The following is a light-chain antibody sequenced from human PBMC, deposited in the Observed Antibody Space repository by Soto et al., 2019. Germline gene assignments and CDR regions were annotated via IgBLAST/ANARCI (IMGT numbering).Light chain of an antibody. J-gene: IGKJ5*01. V-gene: IGKV1-5*01. Sequence: DIQMTQSPSTLSGSVGDRVTITCRASQTISSWLAWYQQKPGKAPKLLIYEASSLFSGVPSRFSGSGSGTDFTLTISSLQPEDFATYYCQQADSLPLVTFGQGTRLEIK. CDR3: QQADSLPLVT. CDR1: QTISSW. CDR2: EAS.